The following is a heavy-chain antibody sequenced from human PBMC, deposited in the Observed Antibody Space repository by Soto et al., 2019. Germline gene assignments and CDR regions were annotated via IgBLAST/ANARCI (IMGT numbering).Heavy chain of an antibody. CDR2: IKQDWSEK. D-gene: IGHD4-17*01. CDR3: VRGYSDYTDYFDY. CDR1: GFSFSSFW. V-gene: IGHV3-7*03. Sequence: EVQLVESGGGLVQPGGSLRLSCTTSGFSFSSFWMIWVRQAPGKGLEWVAIIKQDWSEKHYVDSVKGRFTVSRDNAEKSLYLQMDSLRPDDTAVYYCVRGYSDYTDYFDYWGQGALVTVSS. J-gene: IGHJ4*02.